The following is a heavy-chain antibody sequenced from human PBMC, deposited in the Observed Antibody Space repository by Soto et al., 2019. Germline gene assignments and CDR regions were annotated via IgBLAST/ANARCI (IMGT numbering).Heavy chain of an antibody. Sequence: EVQVVESGGGLVQPGGSLRLSCAASGFRFSGFWMNWVRQAPGTGLQWVAIIKEDGSEKYYVDSVNGRFTISRDNAKNSLYLQMDRLRVEDTAVYYCVRGSGLLLDQWGQGTPVTVSS. CDR3: VRGSGLLLDQ. CDR1: GFRFSGFW. J-gene: IGHJ4*02. CDR2: IKEDGSEK. D-gene: IGHD6-19*01. V-gene: IGHV3-7*01.